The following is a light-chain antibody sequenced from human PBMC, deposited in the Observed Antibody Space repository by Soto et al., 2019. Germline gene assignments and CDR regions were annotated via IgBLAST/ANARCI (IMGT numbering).Light chain of an antibody. Sequence: QSALTQPASVSGSPGQSITISCTGTSSDVGSYNLVSWYQQYPGKAPRLLVSEVTKRPSGVSDRFSGSKSGNTASLTISGLQAEDEADYYCCSYGGSNTWVFGGGTKLTVL. CDR1: SSDVGSYNL. CDR3: CSYGGSNTWV. J-gene: IGLJ3*02. CDR2: EVT. V-gene: IGLV2-23*02.